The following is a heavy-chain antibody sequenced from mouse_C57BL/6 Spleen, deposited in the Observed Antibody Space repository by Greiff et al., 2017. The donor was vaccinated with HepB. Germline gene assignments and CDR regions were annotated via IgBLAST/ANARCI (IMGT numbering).Heavy chain of an antibody. D-gene: IGHD2-5*01. Sequence: EVQVVESGGGLVQPKGSLKLSCAASGFSFNTYAMNWVRQAPGKGLEWVARIRSKSNNYATYYADSVKDRFTISRDDSESMLYLQMNNLKTEDTAMYYCVRQSNYLRAMDYWGQGTSVTVSS. CDR2: IRSKSNNYAT. J-gene: IGHJ4*01. CDR3: VRQSNYLRAMDY. CDR1: GFSFNTYA. V-gene: IGHV10-1*01.